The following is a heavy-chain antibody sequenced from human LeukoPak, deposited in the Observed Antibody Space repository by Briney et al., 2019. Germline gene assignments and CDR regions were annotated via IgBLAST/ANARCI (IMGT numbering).Heavy chain of an antibody. CDR2: IYSGGST. CDR3: ASKGSIAARHVFDY. CDR1: GFTVSSNY. V-gene: IGHV3-66*02. Sequence: GGSLRLSCAASGFTVSSNYMSWVRQAPGKGLEWVSVIYSGGSTYYADSVKGRFTISRDNSKNTLYLQMNSLRAEDTAVYYCASKGSIAARHVFDYWGQGTLVTVSS. D-gene: IGHD6-6*01. J-gene: IGHJ4*02.